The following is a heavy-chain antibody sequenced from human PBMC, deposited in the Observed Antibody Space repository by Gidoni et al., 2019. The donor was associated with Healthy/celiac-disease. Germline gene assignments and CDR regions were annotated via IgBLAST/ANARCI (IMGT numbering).Heavy chain of an antibody. CDR1: GFTFDDYA. V-gene: IGHV3-9*01. CDR2: ISWNSGSI. CDR3: AKDSYYGSGILDFDY. D-gene: IGHD3-10*01. J-gene: IGHJ4*02. Sequence: DVQLVESGGGLVQPGRSLRLSCAASGFTFDDYAMHWVRQAPGKGLEWVSGISWNSGSIGYADSVKGRFTTYRDNAKNSLYLQMNSLRAEDTALYYCAKDSYYGSGILDFDYWGQGTLVTVSS.